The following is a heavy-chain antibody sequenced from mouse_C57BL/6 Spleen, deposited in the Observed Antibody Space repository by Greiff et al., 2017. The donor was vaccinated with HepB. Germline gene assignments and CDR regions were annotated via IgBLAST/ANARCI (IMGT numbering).Heavy chain of an antibody. D-gene: IGHD6-1*01. Sequence: EVQLQQSGAELVRPGASVKLSCTASGFNIKDYYMHWVKQRPEQGLEWIGRIDPEDGDTEYAPKFQGKATMTADTSSNTAYLHLSSLTSEDTAVYYCTTMLTTDWYVDVWGTGTTVTVSS. CDR2: IDPEDGDT. V-gene: IGHV14-1*01. J-gene: IGHJ1*03. CDR1: GFNIKDYY. CDR3: TTMLTTDWYVDV.